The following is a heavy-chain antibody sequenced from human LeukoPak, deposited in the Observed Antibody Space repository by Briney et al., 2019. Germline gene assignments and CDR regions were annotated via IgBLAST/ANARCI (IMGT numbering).Heavy chain of an antibody. CDR1: GFTFSNYV. Sequence: GGSLGLSCAASGFTFSNYVLIWVRQAPGRGLEWVSAITGSGGTTSYADSVKGRFTISRDNSRNTLYLQMSSLRAEDAAVYYCAKDREVSAARVYDYWGQGTLVTVSS. D-gene: IGHD2-2*01. V-gene: IGHV3-23*01. CDR3: AKDREVSAARVYDY. J-gene: IGHJ4*02. CDR2: ITGSGGTT.